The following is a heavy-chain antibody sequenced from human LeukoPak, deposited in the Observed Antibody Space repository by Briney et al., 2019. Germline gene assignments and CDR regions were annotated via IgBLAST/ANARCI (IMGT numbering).Heavy chain of an antibody. CDR3: ARRDDSSGFDY. V-gene: IGHV3-23*01. CDR2: INGSGGST. CDR1: GFTFSSYA. D-gene: IGHD3-22*01. J-gene: IGHJ4*02. Sequence: RSGGSLRLSCAASGFTFSSYAMSWVRQAPGKGLEWVSDINGSGGSTYYADSVKGRFTISRDNAKNSLYLQMNSLRAEDTAVYYCARRDDSSGFDYWGQGTLVTVSS.